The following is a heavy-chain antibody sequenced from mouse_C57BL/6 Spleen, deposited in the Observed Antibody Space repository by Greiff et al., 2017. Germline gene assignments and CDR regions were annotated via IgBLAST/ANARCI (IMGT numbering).Heavy chain of an antibody. Sequence: QVQLKQSGAELVKPGASVKISCKASGYAFSSYWMNWVKQRPGKGLEWIGQIYPGDGDTNYNGKFKGKAKLTADKSSSTAYMQLSSLTSEDSAVYFCARSTGTDAMDYWGQGTSVTVSS. V-gene: IGHV1-80*01. D-gene: IGHD4-1*02. CDR2: IYPGDGDT. J-gene: IGHJ4*01. CDR3: ARSTGTDAMDY. CDR1: GYAFSSYW.